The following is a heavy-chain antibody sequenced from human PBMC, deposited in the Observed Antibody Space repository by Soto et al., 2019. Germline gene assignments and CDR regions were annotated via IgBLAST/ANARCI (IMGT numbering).Heavy chain of an antibody. J-gene: IGHJ5*02. CDR2: IIPIFGTA. CDR1: GGTFSSYA. CDR3: ARGTAAGTWVNWFDP. V-gene: IGHV1-69*13. Sequence: SVKVSCKASGGTFSSYAISWVRQAPGQGLEWMGGIIPIFGTANYAQKFQGRVTITADESTSTAYMELSSLRSEDTAVYYCARGTAAGTWVNWFDPWGQGTLVTVSS. D-gene: IGHD6-13*01.